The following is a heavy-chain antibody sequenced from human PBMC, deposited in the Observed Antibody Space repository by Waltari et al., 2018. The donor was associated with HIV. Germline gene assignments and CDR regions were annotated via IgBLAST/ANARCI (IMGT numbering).Heavy chain of an antibody. D-gene: IGHD5-12*01. CDR2: IYSSGNT. CDR3: ARGRFEGYILYYYYGMDV. J-gene: IGHJ6*02. CDR1: GGSISNRSYY. Sequence: QVQLQASGPGLVKPSQTLSLTCTVSGGSISNRSYYWNWIRQPAGKGLEWIGRIYSSGNTNYNPALKSRVTISVDTSKNQFSLKLSSVTAADTAVYYCARGRFEGYILYYYYGMDVWGQGTTVSVSS. V-gene: IGHV4-61*02.